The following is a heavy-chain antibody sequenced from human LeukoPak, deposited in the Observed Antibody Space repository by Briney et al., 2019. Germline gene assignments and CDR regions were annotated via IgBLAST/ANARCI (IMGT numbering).Heavy chain of an antibody. CDR1: GHTFTSYA. J-gene: IGHJ4*02. V-gene: IGHV1-3*01. Sequence: ASVRVSCKAAGHTFTSYAMHWGSQAPGQRLEWRGGINAGNGNTKYSQKFQGRFTITRDTSASTAYMELSSLRSEDTAVYYCARDQYYYGSAEGYWGQGALVTVSS. D-gene: IGHD3-10*01. CDR3: ARDQYYYGSAEGY. CDR2: INAGNGNT.